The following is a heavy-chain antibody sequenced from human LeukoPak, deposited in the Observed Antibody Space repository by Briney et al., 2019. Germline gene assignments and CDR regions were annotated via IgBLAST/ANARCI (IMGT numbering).Heavy chain of an antibody. Sequence: SVKVSCKASGGTFSSYAISWVRQAPGQGLEWMGRIIPIFGTANYAQKFQGRVTITTDESTSTAYMELSSLRSEDTAVYYCARVDSSGWYDAFDIWGQGTMVTVSS. CDR1: GGTFSSYA. D-gene: IGHD6-19*01. CDR3: ARVDSSGWYDAFDI. J-gene: IGHJ3*02. V-gene: IGHV1-69*05. CDR2: IIPIFGTA.